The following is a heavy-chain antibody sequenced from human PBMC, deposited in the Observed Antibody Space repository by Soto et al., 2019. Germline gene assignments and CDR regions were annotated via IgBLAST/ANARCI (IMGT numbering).Heavy chain of an antibody. D-gene: IGHD1-26*01. CDR3: ARGAVVALLRGFDY. J-gene: IGHJ4*02. CDR2: IYYSGST. CDR1: CCSISSGGYY. V-gene: IGHV4-31*03. Sequence: SETLSLTCTFSCCSISSGGYYLSWIRQHPGKGLEWIGYIYYSGSTYYNPSLKSRVTISVDTSKNQFSLKLSSVTAADTAVYYCARGAVVALLRGFDYWGQGTLVTVSS.